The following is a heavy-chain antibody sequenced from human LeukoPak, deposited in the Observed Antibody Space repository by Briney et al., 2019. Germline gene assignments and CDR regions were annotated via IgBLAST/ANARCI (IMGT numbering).Heavy chain of an antibody. CDR1: GFTFDDYG. CDR2: IKWNGGST. Sequence: GGSLRLSCAASGFTFDDYGMSWVRQAPGKGLEWFSGIKWNGGSTGYAASGKCRFTISRANAKNSLYLQLQCLRAKDTYLTCCARPRSSWYDYWGQGTLVTVSS. V-gene: IGHV3-20*04. J-gene: IGHJ4*02. CDR3: ARPRSSWYDY. D-gene: IGHD6-13*01.